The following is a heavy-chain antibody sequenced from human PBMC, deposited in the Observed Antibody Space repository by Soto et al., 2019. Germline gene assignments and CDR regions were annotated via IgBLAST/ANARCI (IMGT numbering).Heavy chain of an antibody. Sequence: AGGSLRLSCAASGFTFSRHWMHWVRQAPGKGLVWVSRINRDGGGTNYADSVKGRFTISRDNGKNTLYLQMNSLRAEDTAVYYCVRETFGNFYLDDWGQGSLVTVSS. D-gene: IGHD3-16*01. J-gene: IGHJ4*02. V-gene: IGHV3-74*01. CDR3: VRETFGNFYLDD. CDR2: INRDGGGT. CDR1: GFTFSRHW.